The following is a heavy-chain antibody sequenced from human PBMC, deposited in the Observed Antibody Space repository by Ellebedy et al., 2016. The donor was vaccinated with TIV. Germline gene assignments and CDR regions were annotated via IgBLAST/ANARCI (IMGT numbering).Heavy chain of an antibody. V-gene: IGHV1-46*01. CDR2: INPSGDST. J-gene: IGHJ5*02. Sequence: AASVKVSCKASGYFFTSYYMHWARQAPGQGLEWMGIINPSGDSTIYAQKFQGRATMTRDTSTSTVYMELRSLRSDDTAVYYCARDQSTKVVTPGPWGQGTLVTVSS. D-gene: IGHD4-23*01. CDR1: GYFFTSYY. CDR3: ARDQSTKVVTPGP.